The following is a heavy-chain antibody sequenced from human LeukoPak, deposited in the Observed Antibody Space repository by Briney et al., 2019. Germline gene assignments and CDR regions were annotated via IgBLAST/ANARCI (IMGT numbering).Heavy chain of an antibody. J-gene: IGHJ3*02. Sequence: SETLSLTCAVSGGSISSSNWWSWVRQPPGKGLEWIGEIYHSGSTNYNPSLKSRVTISVDKSKNQFSLKLSSVTAADTAVYYCARGELPPAPSGAFDIWGQGTMVTVSS. D-gene: IGHD1-26*01. CDR2: IYHSGST. V-gene: IGHV4-4*02. CDR1: GGSISSSNW. CDR3: ARGELPPAPSGAFDI.